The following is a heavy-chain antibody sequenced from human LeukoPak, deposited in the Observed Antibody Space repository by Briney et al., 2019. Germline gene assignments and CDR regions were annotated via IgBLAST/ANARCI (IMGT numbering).Heavy chain of an antibody. V-gene: IGHV3-30*02. Sequence: GGSLRLSCAASGFTFSSYGMHWVRQAPGKGLEWVAFIRYDGSNKYYADSVKGRFTISRDNSKNTLYLQMNSLRAEDTAVYYCANPYGSGSYFDYWGQGTLVTVSS. CDR2: IRYDGSNK. CDR3: ANPYGSGSYFDY. D-gene: IGHD3-10*01. J-gene: IGHJ4*02. CDR1: GFTFSSYG.